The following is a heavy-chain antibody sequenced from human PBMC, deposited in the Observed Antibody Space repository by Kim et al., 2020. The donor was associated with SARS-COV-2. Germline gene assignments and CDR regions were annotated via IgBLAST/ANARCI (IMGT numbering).Heavy chain of an antibody. V-gene: IGHV3-9*01. Sequence: GGSLRLSCAASGFTFDDYAMHWVRQAPGKGLEWVSGISWNSGSIGYADSVKGRFTISRDNAKNSLYLQMNSLRAEDTALYYCAKDRPYSSGWYVGGLDYWGQGTLVTVSS. D-gene: IGHD6-19*01. J-gene: IGHJ4*02. CDR1: GFTFDDYA. CDR3: AKDRPYSSGWYVGGLDY. CDR2: ISWNSGSI.